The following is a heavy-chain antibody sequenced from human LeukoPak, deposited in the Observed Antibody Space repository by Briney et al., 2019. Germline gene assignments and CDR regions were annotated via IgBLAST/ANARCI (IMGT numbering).Heavy chain of an antibody. D-gene: IGHD5-24*01. V-gene: IGHV1-46*01. J-gene: IGHJ4*02. CDR2: INPSGGST. CDR3: ARDRGVLGWLQPGYFDY. CDR1: GGTFSSYA. Sequence: GASVKVSCKASGGTFSSYAISWVRQAPGQGLEWMGIINPSGGSTSYAQKFQGRVTMTRDTSTSTVYMELSSLRSEDTAVYYCARDRGVLGWLQPGYFDYWGQGTLVTVSS.